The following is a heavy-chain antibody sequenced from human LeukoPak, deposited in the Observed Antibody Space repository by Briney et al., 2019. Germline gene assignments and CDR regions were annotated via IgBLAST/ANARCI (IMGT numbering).Heavy chain of an antibody. Sequence: SETLSLTCTVSGGSISSYYWSWIRQPAGKGLEWIGYIYYSGSTYYNPSLKSRVTISVDTSKNQFSLKLTSVTAADTAVYYCARAEPSITMVRGVPQGNAFDXXXXXXXVTXXS. D-gene: IGHD3-10*01. CDR1: GGSISSYY. CDR2: IYYSGST. V-gene: IGHV4-59*06. J-gene: IGHJ3*02. CDR3: ARAEPSITMVRGVPQGNAFDX.